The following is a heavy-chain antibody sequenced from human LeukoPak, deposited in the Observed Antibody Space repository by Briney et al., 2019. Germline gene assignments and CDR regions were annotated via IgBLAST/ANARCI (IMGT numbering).Heavy chain of an antibody. CDR1: GFTVSNNY. CDR2: IYSGGST. D-gene: IGHD3-22*01. J-gene: IGHJ4*02. Sequence: GGSLRLSCAASGFTVSNNYMSWVRQAPGKGLEWVSVIYSGGSTYYADSVKGRFTISRDNSKNTLYLQMNSLRAEDTAVYYCAKDPLYYYDSSYFDYWGQGTLVTVSS. CDR3: AKDPLYYYDSSYFDY. V-gene: IGHV3-53*01.